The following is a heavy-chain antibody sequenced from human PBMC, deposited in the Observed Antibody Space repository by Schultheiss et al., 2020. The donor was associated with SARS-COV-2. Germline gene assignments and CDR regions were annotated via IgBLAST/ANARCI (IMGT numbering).Heavy chain of an antibody. V-gene: IGHV3-30*04. Sequence: GGSLRLSCAASGFTFSSYAMSWVRQAPGKGLEWVAVISYDGSNKYYADSVKGRFTISRDNSKNTLYLQMNSLRAEDTAVYYCARDLAAAGTGYWGQGTLVTVSS. CDR2: ISYDGSNK. CDR3: ARDLAAAGTGY. D-gene: IGHD6-13*01. J-gene: IGHJ4*02. CDR1: GFTFSSYA.